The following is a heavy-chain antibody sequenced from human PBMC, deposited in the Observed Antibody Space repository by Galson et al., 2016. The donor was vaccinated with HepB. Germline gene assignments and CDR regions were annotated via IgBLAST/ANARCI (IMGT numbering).Heavy chain of an antibody. CDR1: GFTVSANY. J-gene: IGHJ6*02. V-gene: IGHV3-53*01. D-gene: IGHD2-2*01. CDR2: IYSGGST. Sequence: SLRLSCAASGFTVSANYMTWVRQAPGRGLEWVSIIYSGGSTYYTDSVEGRFTISRDNSKNTLYLQMNSLRAEDTAVYYCARVRVHDCRTSSCYSYYGLDVWGQGTTVTVSS. CDR3: ARVRVHDCRTSSCYSYYGLDV.